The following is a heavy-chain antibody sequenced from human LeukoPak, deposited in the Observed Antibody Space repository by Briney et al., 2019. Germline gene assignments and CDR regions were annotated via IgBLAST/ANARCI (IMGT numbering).Heavy chain of an antibody. D-gene: IGHD3-16*01. J-gene: IGHJ4*02. CDR3: ARHLAHHDYVWGSYHLDY. CDR2: IYYSGST. Sequence: SETLSLTCTVSGGSISSSSYSWGWIRQPPGKGLEWIGSIYYSGSTYYNPSLKSRVTISVDTSKNQFSLKLSSVTAADTAVYYCARHLAHHDYVWGSYHLDYWGQGTLVIVSS. V-gene: IGHV4-39*01. CDR1: GGSISSSSYS.